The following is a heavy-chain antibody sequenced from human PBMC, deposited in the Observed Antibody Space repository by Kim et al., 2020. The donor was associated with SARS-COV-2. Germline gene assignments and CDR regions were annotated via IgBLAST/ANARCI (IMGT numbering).Heavy chain of an antibody. J-gene: IGHJ5*02. Sequence: PNYNPSLKSRVTISVDTSKNHFSLKLRSVTAADTAVYYCARVTLFDWFDPWGQGTLVTVSS. V-gene: IGHV4-61*03. CDR2: P. CDR3: ARVTLFDWFDP. D-gene: IGHD1-20*01.